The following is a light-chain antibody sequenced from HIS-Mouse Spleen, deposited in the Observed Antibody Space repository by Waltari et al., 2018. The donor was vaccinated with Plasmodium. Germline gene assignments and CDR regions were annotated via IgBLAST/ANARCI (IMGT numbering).Light chain of an antibody. J-gene: IGKJ3*01. CDR1: QSVSSN. CDR3: QQYNNWSFT. V-gene: IGKV3-15*01. Sequence: EIVMTQSPATLSVSPGERDTLFFRASQSVSSNLAWYQQKPGQAPRLLIYGASTRSTCIPARFSGSVSGTEFTLTISSLQSADFVVYSCQQYNNWSFTFGPGTKVDIK. CDR2: GAS.